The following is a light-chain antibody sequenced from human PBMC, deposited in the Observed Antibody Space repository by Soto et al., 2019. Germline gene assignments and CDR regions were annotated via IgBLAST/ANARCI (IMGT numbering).Light chain of an antibody. CDR3: QQSYRMPRT. CDR2: AAS. CDR1: QSISSF. Sequence: DIQMTQSPSSLSASVCDTVTVTCRASQSISSFLNWYQQKPGKGPKLLIYAASSLQSGVPSRFSGRGFGTDFTLTISSLQSEDFATYYCQQSYRMPRTFGQGTKVDIK. V-gene: IGKV1-39*01. J-gene: IGKJ1*01.